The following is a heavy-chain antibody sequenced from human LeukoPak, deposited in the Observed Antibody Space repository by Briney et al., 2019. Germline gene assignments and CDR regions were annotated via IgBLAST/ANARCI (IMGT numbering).Heavy chain of an antibody. J-gene: IGHJ4*02. V-gene: IGHV4-38-2*02. CDR2: IYHSGSP. CDR1: GYSISNGYY. Sequence: SETLSLTCTVSGYSISNGYYWGWIRQPPGKGLEWIGSIYHSGSPYYNPSLKSRVTISVDTSNNQLSLKLTSVTAADTAVYFCAREYLPEGYYYGSGRLDYWGQGTLVTVSS. CDR3: AREYLPEGYYYGSGRLDY. D-gene: IGHD3-10*01.